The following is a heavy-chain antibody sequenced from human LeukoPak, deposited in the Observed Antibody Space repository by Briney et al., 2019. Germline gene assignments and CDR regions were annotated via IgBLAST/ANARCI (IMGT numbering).Heavy chain of an antibody. J-gene: IGHJ4*02. CDR3: ARIRRLTTFAVVITNYFDY. CDR1: GGSVSSGSYY. CDR2: IYYSGST. V-gene: IGHV4-30-4*08. Sequence: PSETLSLTCTVSGGSVSSGSYYWSWIRQPPGQGLEWIGYIYYSGSTYYKSSLKSRVSISVDTSKNQFSLKLSSVIAADTAVYYCARIRRLTTFAVVITNYFDYWGQGTLVTVSS. D-gene: IGHD3-3*01.